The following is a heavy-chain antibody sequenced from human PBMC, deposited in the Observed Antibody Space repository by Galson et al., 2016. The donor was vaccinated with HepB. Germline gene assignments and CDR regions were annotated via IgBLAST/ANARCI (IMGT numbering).Heavy chain of an antibody. Sequence: SVKVSCKASGGTLSSYGISWVRQAPGQGLEWMGGIIPIFGTTSFAQKFQGRVTINADEFMSTAYMELSSLRSEDTAVYYCARTAYSSGGGAFDIWGQGTMIIVSS. V-gene: IGHV1-69*13. CDR2: IIPIFGTT. J-gene: IGHJ3*02. CDR1: GGTLSSYG. D-gene: IGHD6-19*01. CDR3: ARTAYSSGGGAFDI.